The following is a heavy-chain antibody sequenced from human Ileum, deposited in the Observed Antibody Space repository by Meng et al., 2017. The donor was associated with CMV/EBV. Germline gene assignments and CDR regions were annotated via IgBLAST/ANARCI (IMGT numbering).Heavy chain of an antibody. D-gene: IGHD5-24*01. V-gene: IGHV7-4-1*02. Sequence: CKTSGYNFINYGINWVRQAPGQRLEWMGWINTNTENPTYAQDFTGRFVFSLDTSVSTTYLQINSLRTEDSAVYYCTRGDGDHSSKFDYWGQGTLVTVSS. J-gene: IGHJ4*02. CDR3: TRGDGDHSSKFDY. CDR2: INTNTENP. CDR1: GYNFINYG.